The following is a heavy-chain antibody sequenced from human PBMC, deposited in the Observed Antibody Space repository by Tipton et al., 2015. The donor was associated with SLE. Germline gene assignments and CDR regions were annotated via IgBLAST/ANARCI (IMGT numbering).Heavy chain of an antibody. CDR2: ISHSGTA. J-gene: IGHJ5*02. CDR3: ARGEDDYGGKGGWIDP. D-gene: IGHD4-23*01. Sequence: TLSLTCSISGGSIGSHYWSWIRQPPGKGLEWIGEISHSGTANYNPTFKSRVTISVDTSKNQFSLELNSVTVADTAVYYCARGEDDYGGKGGWIDPWGQGSLVTVSS. CDR1: GGSIGSHY. V-gene: IGHV4-34*01.